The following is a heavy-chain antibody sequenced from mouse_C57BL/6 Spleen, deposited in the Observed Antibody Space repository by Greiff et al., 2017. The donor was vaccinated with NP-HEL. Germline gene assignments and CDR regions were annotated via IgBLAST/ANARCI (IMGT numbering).Heavy chain of an antibody. CDR3: ARRANWVDY. Sequence: VQLKESGPELVKPGASVKISCKASGYSFTDYNMNWVKQSNGKSLEWIGVINPKYGTTSYNQKFKGTATLTVDQSSNTAYMQLNSLTSEDSAIYYCARRANWVDYWGQGTTLTVSS. J-gene: IGHJ2*01. D-gene: IGHD4-1*01. V-gene: IGHV1-39*01. CDR2: INPKYGTT. CDR1: GYSFTDYN.